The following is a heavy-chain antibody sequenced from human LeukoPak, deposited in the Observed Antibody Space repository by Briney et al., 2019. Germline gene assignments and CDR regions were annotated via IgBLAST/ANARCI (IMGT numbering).Heavy chain of an antibody. CDR3: ARVHCMTYGDCYVFDY. CDR1: GGTFSSYA. Sequence: SVKVSCKASGGTFSSYAISWVRQAPGQGLEWMGRIIPIFGTANYAQKFQGRVTITTDESTSTAYMELSSLRSEDTAVYYCARVHCMTYGDCYVFDYWGQGTLVTVSS. J-gene: IGHJ4*02. V-gene: IGHV1-69*05. CDR2: IIPIFGTA. D-gene: IGHD2-21*02.